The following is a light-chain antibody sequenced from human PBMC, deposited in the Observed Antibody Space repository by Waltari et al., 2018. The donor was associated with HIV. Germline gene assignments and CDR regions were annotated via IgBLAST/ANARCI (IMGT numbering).Light chain of an antibody. V-gene: IGKV3-20*01. J-gene: IGKJ4*01. CDR2: GTS. Sequence: EIVLPQSLGAPSLSPGERATLSCRASQSVCSSHLAWYQQRPGQAPRLLMYGTSSRATGIPDRFSGSGSGTDFTLTISRLEPEDFAVYYCQQYGSSAPLTFGGGTKVEIK. CDR1: QSVCSSH. CDR3: QQYGSSAPLT.